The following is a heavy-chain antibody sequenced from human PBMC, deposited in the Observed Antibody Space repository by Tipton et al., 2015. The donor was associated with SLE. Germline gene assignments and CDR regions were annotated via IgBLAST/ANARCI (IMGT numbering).Heavy chain of an antibody. J-gene: IGHJ4*02. V-gene: IGHV3-23*01. Sequence: SLRLSCAASGFTFNTYAMSWVRQAPEKGLQWVSGISGSGDATYYTDSVKGRSTISRDNSKNTLNLQMDSLRAEDTAIYYCAKETGVVGTPNFDYWGQGTLVTVSS. D-gene: IGHD6-19*01. CDR3: AKETGVVGTPNFDY. CDR2: ISGSGDAT. CDR1: GFTFNTYA.